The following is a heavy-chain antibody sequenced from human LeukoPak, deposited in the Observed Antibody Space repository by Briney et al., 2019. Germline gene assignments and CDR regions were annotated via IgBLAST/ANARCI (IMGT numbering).Heavy chain of an antibody. J-gene: IGHJ6*03. Sequence: SETLSLTCTVSGGSISSFYWSWIRRPAGKGLEWIGHIYITGSTNYNPSLKSRVTMSVDTSKNQFSLKLSSVTAADTAVYYCASYGSGTYYYYYYMDVWGKGTTVTISS. CDR3: ASYGSGTYYYYYYMDV. D-gene: IGHD3-10*01. V-gene: IGHV4-4*07. CDR2: IYITGST. CDR1: GGSISSFY.